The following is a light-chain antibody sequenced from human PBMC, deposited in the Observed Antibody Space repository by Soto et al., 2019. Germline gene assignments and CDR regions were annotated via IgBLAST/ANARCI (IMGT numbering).Light chain of an antibody. V-gene: IGKV3-11*01. CDR3: QQYGRSGT. Sequence: ETGLTQSAATLSLSPGERVTLXCRASRSISTNFGWYQQNPGQARRPLIYEALNRDTGITARFSGSGYGKDSNITISRLEPEDFAVYDCQQYGRSGTFGQGTKVDI. CDR1: RSISTN. J-gene: IGKJ1*01. CDR2: EAL.